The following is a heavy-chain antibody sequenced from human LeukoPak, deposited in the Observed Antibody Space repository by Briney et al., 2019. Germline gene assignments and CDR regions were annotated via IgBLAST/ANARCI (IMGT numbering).Heavy chain of an antibody. J-gene: IGHJ3*02. D-gene: IGHD3-10*01. Sequence: ASVKVSCKASGYTFTSQYVHWVRQAPGRGLEWMGIINPSGGSTRYAPKFQGRVTMTRDTSTSTVYMELKRLRSEDTAVYYCASWFGENDALDIWGQGTMVTVSS. CDR2: INPSGGST. CDR1: GYTFTSQY. V-gene: IGHV1-46*01. CDR3: ASWFGENDALDI.